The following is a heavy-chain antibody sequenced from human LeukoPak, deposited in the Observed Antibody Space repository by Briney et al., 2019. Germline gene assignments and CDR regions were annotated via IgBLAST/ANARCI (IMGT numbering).Heavy chain of an antibody. CDR2: IKQDGSKK. CDR3: TRVGYIDEGIDY. CDR1: GFPFSSYW. Sequence: GGSLRLSCVASGFPFSSYWMAWVRQAPGKGLEWVANIKQDGSKKSYVDSVKGRFIISRDNAKNSLYLQMNSLRAEDTAIYYCTRVGYIDEGIDYWGQGTLVTVSS. V-gene: IGHV3-7*04. D-gene: IGHD5-24*01. J-gene: IGHJ4*02.